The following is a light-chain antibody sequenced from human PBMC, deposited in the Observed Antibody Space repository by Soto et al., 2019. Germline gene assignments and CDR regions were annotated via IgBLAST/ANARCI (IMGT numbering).Light chain of an antibody. Sequence: QSVLTQPPSVSGAPGQRVTISCTGSSSNIGAGYNVHWYQQLPGTAPKLLIYGNSNRPSGVPDRFSGSKSGTSASLAITGLQAEDEADYYCQSYDSRVRVVFGGGTKVTV. CDR1: SSNIGAGYN. J-gene: IGLJ2*01. V-gene: IGLV1-40*01. CDR3: QSYDSRVRVV. CDR2: GNS.